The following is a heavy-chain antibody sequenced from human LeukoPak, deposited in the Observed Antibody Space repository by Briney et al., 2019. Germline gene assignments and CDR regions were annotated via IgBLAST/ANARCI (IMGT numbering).Heavy chain of an antibody. D-gene: IGHD3-10*01. Sequence: GGSLRLSCAASGFTFSSYGMHWIRQAPGKGLEWVAFIRYDGSNKYYADSVKGRFTISRDNSKNTLYLQMNSLRAEDTAVYYCAKDPYYYGSGSYDPWGQGTLVTVSS. V-gene: IGHV3-30*02. CDR2: IRYDGSNK. J-gene: IGHJ5*02. CDR3: AKDPYYYGSGSYDP. CDR1: GFTFSSYG.